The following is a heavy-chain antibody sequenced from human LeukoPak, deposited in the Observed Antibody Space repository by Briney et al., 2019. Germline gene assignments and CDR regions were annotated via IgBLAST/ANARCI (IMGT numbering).Heavy chain of an antibody. CDR2: IKEDGSEN. CDR3: VRGTSTPGVDY. D-gene: IGHD4-23*01. V-gene: IGHV3-7*05. J-gene: IGHJ4*02. CDR1: GFSFSRYW. Sequence: PGGSLRLSCAASGFSFSRYWMNWVRQAPGKGLEWLANIKEDGSENYYVDSVKGRFTISRDNAKNSLYLQMNNLRAEDTALYYCVRGTSTPGVDYWGQGSLVIVSS.